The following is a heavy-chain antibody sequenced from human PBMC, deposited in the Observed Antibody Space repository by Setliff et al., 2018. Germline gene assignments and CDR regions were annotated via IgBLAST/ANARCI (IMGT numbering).Heavy chain of an antibody. D-gene: IGHD4-4*01. CDR2: IYYRGIN. Sequence: TSETLSLTCTVSGASISSTYYWGWVRQSPEKGLEWIGSIYYRGINFSNPSLRSRVTMSVDTSKNQFSLNLTSVTAADTAIYYCARASVVHAVTIGYWGQGTLVTVSS. CDR1: GASISSTYY. CDR3: ARASVVHAVTIGY. V-gene: IGHV4-39*01. J-gene: IGHJ4*02.